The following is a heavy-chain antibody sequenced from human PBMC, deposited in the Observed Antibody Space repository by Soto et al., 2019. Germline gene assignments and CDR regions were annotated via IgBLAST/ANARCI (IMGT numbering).Heavy chain of an antibody. CDR2: INAGNGNT. J-gene: IGHJ3*02. Sequence: EASVKVSCKASGYTFTSYAMHWVRQAPGQRLEWMGWINAGNGNTKYSQKFQGRVTITRDTSASTAYMELSSLRSEDTAVYYCAREGYSSGAFDIWGQGTMVTVSS. D-gene: IGHD6-25*01. V-gene: IGHV1-3*01. CDR1: GYTFTSYA. CDR3: AREGYSSGAFDI.